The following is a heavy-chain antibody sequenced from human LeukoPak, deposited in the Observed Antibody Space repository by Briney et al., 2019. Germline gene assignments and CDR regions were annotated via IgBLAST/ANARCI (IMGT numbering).Heavy chain of an antibody. Sequence: GASVKVSCKASGYTFTGYYVHWVRQAPGQGLEWMGRINPNSGGTNYAQKFQGRVTMTRDTSISTAYMELSRLRSDDTAVYYCAREKSGSYFYGYWGQGTLVTVSS. CDR2: INPNSGGT. CDR3: AREKSGSYFYGY. V-gene: IGHV1-2*06. J-gene: IGHJ4*02. D-gene: IGHD1-26*01. CDR1: GYTFTGYY.